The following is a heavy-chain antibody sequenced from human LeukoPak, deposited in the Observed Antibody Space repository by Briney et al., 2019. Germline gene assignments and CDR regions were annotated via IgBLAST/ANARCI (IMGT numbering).Heavy chain of an antibody. Sequence: SETLSLTCAVYGGSFSGYYWSWIRQPPEKGPEWIGEINHSGSTNYNSSLKSRVTVSVDTSKNQFSLKLTSVTAADTGVYYCARVPDFVARPCDSWGPGTLVTVSS. CDR1: GGSFSGYY. CDR3: ARVPDFVARPCDS. D-gene: IGHD3-16*02. V-gene: IGHV4-34*01. CDR2: INHSGST. J-gene: IGHJ4*02.